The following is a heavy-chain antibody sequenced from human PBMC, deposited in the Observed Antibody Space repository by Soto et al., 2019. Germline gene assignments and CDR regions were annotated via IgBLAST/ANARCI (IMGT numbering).Heavy chain of an antibody. D-gene: IGHD6-13*01. CDR2: ISAYNGNT. CDR1: GYTFTSYG. J-gene: IGHJ6*03. Sequence: ASVKVSCKASGYTFTSYGISWVRQAPGQGLEWMGWISAYNGNTNYAQKLQGRVTMTTDTSTSTAYMELRSLRSDDTAVYYCARSIAADLTGYYYYMDVWGKGTTVTVSS. V-gene: IGHV1-18*01. CDR3: ARSIAADLTGYYYYMDV.